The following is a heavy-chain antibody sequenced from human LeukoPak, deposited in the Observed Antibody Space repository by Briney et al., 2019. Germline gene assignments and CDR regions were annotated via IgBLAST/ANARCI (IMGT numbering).Heavy chain of an antibody. CDR3: ASTDNGDGYYDY. CDR2: IIPIFGTA. Sequence: SVKVSCKASGGTFSSYAISWVRQAPGQGLEWMGGIIPIFGTANYAQKFQGRVTITADESTSTAYMELSSLRSEDTAVYYCASTDNGDGYYDYWGQRTLVTVSS. V-gene: IGHV1-69*13. J-gene: IGHJ4*02. CDR1: GGTFSSYA. D-gene: IGHD3-22*01.